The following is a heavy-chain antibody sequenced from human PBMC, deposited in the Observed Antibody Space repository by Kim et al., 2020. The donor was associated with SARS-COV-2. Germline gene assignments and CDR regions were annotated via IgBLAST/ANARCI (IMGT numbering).Heavy chain of an antibody. D-gene: IGHD3-16*01. V-gene: IGHV3-23*01. CDR3: EKVSIREGLGELVQSHLDY. CDR2: ISSSGGGT. J-gene: IGHJ4*02. Sequence: GGSLRLSCAASGFTFSSYAMRWVRQAPGKGLEWVSAISSSGGGTYYADSVKGRFTISRDNSKNTLYLQMNSLRAEDTAVYYCEKVSIREGLGELVQSHLDYWGQGTLVTVSS. CDR1: GFTFSSYA.